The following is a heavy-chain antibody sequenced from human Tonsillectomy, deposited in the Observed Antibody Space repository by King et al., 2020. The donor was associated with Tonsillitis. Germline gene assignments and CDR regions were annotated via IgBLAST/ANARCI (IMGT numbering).Heavy chain of an antibody. V-gene: IGHV3-64*02. J-gene: IGHJ4*02. CDR2: ISSNGGST. CDR1: GFTFSSYA. D-gene: IGHD5-12*01. Sequence: VQLVESGEGLVRPGGSLRLSCAASGFTFSSYAMHWVRQAPGKGLEYVSAISSNGGSTYYADSVKGRFTISRDNSKNTLYLHMGSLRAEDMAVYYCARGGSGYDWGYFDYWGQGTLVTVSS. CDR3: ARGGSGYDWGYFDY.